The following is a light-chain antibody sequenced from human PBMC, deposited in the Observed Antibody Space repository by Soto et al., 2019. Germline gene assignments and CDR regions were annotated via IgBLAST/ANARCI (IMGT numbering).Light chain of an antibody. CDR1: QSVSWW. CDR3: QQYVTFPRT. V-gene: IGKV1-5*03. Sequence: DIQMTQSPSTLSASIGDRVTITCRASQSVSWWLAWYQQKPGKAPKLLIYKASTLESGVPSRFSGSGSGTEFTLTISSLQPDEFATYHCQQYVTFPRTLGQGTKVEIK. CDR2: KAS. J-gene: IGKJ1*01.